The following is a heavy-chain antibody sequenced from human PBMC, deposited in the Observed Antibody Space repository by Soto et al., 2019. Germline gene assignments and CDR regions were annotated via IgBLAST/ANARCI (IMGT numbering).Heavy chain of an antibody. J-gene: IGHJ4*02. CDR2: ISYDGTNT. V-gene: IGHV3-30*03. CDR1: EFTFSSYA. Sequence: QMQLVESGGGVVQPGRSLRLSCAASEFTFSSYAMHWVRQPPGKGLEWVAVISYDGTNTYYADSVKGRFTISRDNSKNTLYLQMNSLRTEDTAAYYCASDDNEKTPITPGHWGQGTLVTVSS. CDR3: ASDDNEKTPITPGH. D-gene: IGHD1-1*01.